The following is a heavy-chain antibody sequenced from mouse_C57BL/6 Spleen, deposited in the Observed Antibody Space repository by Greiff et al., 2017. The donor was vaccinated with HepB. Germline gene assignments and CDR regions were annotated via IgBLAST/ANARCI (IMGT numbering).Heavy chain of an antibody. D-gene: IGHD2-4*01. CDR2: IYPGNSDT. V-gene: IGHV1-5*01. CDR1: GYTFTSYW. Sequence: EVQRVESGTVLARPGASVKMSCKTSGYTFTSYWMHWVKQRPGQGLEWIGAIYPGNSDTSYNQKFKGKAKLTAVTSASTAYMGLSSLTNEDSAVYYCTRSGAYDYEFDYWGQGTTLTVSS. CDR3: TRSGAYDYEFDY. J-gene: IGHJ2*01.